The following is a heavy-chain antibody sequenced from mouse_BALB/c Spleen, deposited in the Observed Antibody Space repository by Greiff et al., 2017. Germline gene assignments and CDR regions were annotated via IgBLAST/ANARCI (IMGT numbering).Heavy chain of an antibody. Sequence: EVKLVESGGGLVKLGGSLKLSCAASGFTFSSYYMSWVRQTPEKRLELVAAINSNGGSTYYPDTVKGRFTISRDNAKNTLYLQMSSLKSEDTALYYCARHENSSGYFDYWGQGTTLTVSS. J-gene: IGHJ2*01. V-gene: IGHV5-6-2*01. CDR2: INSNGGST. D-gene: IGHD3-1*01. CDR1: GFTFSSYY. CDR3: ARHENSSGYFDY.